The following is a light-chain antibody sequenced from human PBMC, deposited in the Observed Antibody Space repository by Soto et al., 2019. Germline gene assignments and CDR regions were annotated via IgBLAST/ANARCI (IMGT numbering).Light chain of an antibody. CDR1: SSNIGIGYD. CDR2: GTD. Sequence: QSVLTQPPSVSGAPGQRVVIPCTGSSSNIGIGYDVHWYQQLPGTAPRLLIFGTDNRPSGVPDRFSGSKSGTSASLAITGLQAEDEAHYYCQSDDSSLSGSVVFGGGTKLTVL. CDR3: QSDDSSLSGSVV. V-gene: IGLV1-40*01. J-gene: IGLJ2*01.